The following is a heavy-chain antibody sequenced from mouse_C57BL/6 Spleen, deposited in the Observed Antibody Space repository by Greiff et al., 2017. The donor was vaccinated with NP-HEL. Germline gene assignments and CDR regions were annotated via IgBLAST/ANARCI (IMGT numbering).Heavy chain of an antibody. CDR2: IDPENGDT. CDR3: TTWGLRGAYYFDY. Sequence: VQLQQSGAELVRPGASVKLSCTASGFNIKDDYMHWVKQRPEQGLEWIGWIDPENGDTEYASKFQGKATITADTSSNTAYLQLSSLTSEDTAVYYCTTWGLRGAYYFDYWGQGTTLTVSS. V-gene: IGHV14-4*01. J-gene: IGHJ2*01. CDR1: GFNIKDDY. D-gene: IGHD2-2*01.